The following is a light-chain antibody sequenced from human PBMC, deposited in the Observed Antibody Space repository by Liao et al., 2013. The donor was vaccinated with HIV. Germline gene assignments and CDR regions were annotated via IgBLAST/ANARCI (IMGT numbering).Light chain of an antibody. V-gene: IGLV3-21*02. CDR1: ALPKLY. Sequence: SYELTQPPSVSVSPGQTARITCSGDALPKLYAYWYQQKPGQAPVLVIYYDTDWPSGIPERFSGSNSGNTATLTISRVEAGDEADYYCQVWDSSSDHPVFGGGTKLTVL. J-gene: IGLJ3*02. CDR3: QVWDSSSDHPV. CDR2: YDT.